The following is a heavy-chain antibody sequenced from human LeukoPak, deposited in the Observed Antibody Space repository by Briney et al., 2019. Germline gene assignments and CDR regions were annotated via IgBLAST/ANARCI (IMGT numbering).Heavy chain of an antibody. CDR1: GYTFTSCG. CDR2: ISAYNGNT. D-gene: IGHD6-13*01. Sequence: ASVKVSCKASGYTFTSCGISWVRQAPGQGLEWMGWISAYNGNTNYAQKLQGRVTMTTDTSTSTAYMELRSLRSDDTAVYYCARHSSSLDYYYYYGMDVWGQGTTVTVSS. J-gene: IGHJ6*02. CDR3: ARHSSSLDYYYYYGMDV. V-gene: IGHV1-18*01.